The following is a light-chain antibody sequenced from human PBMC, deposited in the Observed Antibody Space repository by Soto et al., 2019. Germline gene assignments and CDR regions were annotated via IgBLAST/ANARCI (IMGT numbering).Light chain of an antibody. CDR2: LNSDGIH. Sequence: HLVLTQSPSASASLGASVKLTCTLSSDYSTYAVAWHQQQPEKGPRYLMRLNSDGIHSKGDGIPDRFSGSSSGAERYLTISSLQSEDEADYYCQTWGTGIRVVFGGGTKLTVL. CDR1: SDYSTYA. J-gene: IGLJ2*01. V-gene: IGLV4-69*01. CDR3: QTWGTGIRVV.